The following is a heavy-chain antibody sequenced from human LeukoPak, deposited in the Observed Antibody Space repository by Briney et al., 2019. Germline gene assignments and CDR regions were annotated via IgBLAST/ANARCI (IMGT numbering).Heavy chain of an antibody. CDR3: AXXXVHGYSYGPYYFDY. CDR2: IYYSGST. V-gene: IGHV4-59*08. CDR1: GGSISSYY. J-gene: IGHJ4*02. D-gene: IGHD5-18*01. Sequence: PSETLSLTCTVSGGSISSYYWSWIRQPPGKGLEWIGYIYYSGSTNYNPSLKSRVTISVDTSKNQFSLKLSSVNAADTAVYYCAXXXVHGYSYGPYYFDYWGQGTLVTVSS.